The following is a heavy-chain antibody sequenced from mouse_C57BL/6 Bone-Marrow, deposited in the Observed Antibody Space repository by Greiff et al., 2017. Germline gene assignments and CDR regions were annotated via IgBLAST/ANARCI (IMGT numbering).Heavy chain of an antibody. Sequence: EVKLQESGAELVKPGASVKLSCTASGFNIQDYYMHWVKQRPEQGLEWIGRIDPEDGETKYAPKFQGKATITADTSSNTAYLQLSSLTSEDTAVYYCARGAPYYYDSWYFDVWCTGTTVTVSS. CDR2: IDPEDGET. J-gene: IGHJ1*03. CDR1: GFNIQDYY. CDR3: ARGAPYYYDSWYFDV. D-gene: IGHD1-1*01. V-gene: IGHV14-2*01.